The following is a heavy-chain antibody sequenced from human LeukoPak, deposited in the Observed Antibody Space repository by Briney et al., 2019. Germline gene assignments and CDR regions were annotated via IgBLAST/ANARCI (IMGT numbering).Heavy chain of an antibody. D-gene: IGHD3-22*01. CDR3: ARAPRPFDNSDSYFDY. CDR1: GFRFTNYD. CDR2: IGTAGDT. J-gene: IGHJ4*02. Sequence: PGRSLRLSCAASGFRFTNYDLHWVRQPAGRGLEWVSGIGTAGDTYYSGSVQGRFTISRDDAQNTLYLQMNSLRAGDTAVYYCARAPRPFDNSDSYFDYWGQGSLVTVSS. V-gene: IGHV3-13*01.